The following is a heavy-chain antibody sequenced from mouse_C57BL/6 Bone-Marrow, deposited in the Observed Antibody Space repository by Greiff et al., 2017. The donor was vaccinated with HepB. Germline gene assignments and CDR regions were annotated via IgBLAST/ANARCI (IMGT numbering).Heavy chain of an antibody. J-gene: IGHJ4*01. Sequence: EVMLVESGGGLVKPGGSLKLSCAASGFTFSSYAMSWVRQTPEKRLEWVATISDGGNYTYYPDNVKGRFTISRDNAKNNLYLQMSHLKSEDTAMYYCARSYWAMDYWGQGTSVTVSS. CDR1: GFTFSSYA. CDR2: ISDGGNYT. CDR3: ARSYWAMDY. D-gene: IGHD2-10*01. V-gene: IGHV5-4*03.